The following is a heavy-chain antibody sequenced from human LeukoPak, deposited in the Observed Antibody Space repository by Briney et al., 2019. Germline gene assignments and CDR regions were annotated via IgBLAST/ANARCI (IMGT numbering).Heavy chain of an antibody. V-gene: IGHV4-39*01. CDR1: GGSISSSSYQ. CDR3: ARHTPYYDYIWGTYDPKYYFDD. CDR2: IYYSGST. J-gene: IGHJ4*02. D-gene: IGHD3-16*01. Sequence: SETLSLTCTVSGGSISSSSYQWGWIRQPPGKGLEWIGSIYYSGSTYYNPSVNSRVTISVDSSKSQFSLKLTSVTAADTAVYFCARHTPYYDYIWGTYDPKYYFDDWGQGTLVTVSS.